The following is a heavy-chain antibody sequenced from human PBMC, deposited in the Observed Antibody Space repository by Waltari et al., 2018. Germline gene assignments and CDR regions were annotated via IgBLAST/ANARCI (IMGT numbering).Heavy chain of an antibody. CDR3: ARDETDGYNSRGMDV. V-gene: IGHV1-69*12. J-gene: IGHJ6*02. Sequence: QVQLVQSGAEVKKPGSSVKVSCKASGGTFSSYAISWVRQAPGQGLEWIGGIIPIFGTASDAQKFQGRVTITADESTSTAYMELSSLRSEDTAVYYCARDETDGYNSRGMDVWGQGTTVTVSS. D-gene: IGHD5-12*01. CDR1: GGTFSSYA. CDR2: IIPIFGTA.